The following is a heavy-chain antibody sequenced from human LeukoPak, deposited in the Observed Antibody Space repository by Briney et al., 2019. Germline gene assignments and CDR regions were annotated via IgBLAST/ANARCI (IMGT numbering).Heavy chain of an antibody. D-gene: IGHD6-6*01. CDR3: ATMNSSSFHRFFDY. J-gene: IGHJ4*02. CDR1: GGSFSGYY. V-gene: IGHV4-34*01. Sequence: PSETLSLTCAVYGGSFSGYYWSWIRQPPGKGLEWIGEINHSGSTNYNPSLKSRVTISVDTSKNQFSLKLSSVTAADTAVYYCATMNSSSFHRFFDYWGQGTLVTVSS. CDR2: INHSGST.